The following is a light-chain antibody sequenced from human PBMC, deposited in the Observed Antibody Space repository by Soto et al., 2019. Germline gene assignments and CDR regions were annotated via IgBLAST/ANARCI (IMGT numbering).Light chain of an antibody. CDR3: TSWTTSTTMI. V-gene: IGLV2-14*03. CDR2: DIN. Sequence: QSVLTQPASVSGSPGQSITISCTGTSSDIGAYNFVSWYQQHPGTATKLMLYDINIRPSGVSQRFSGSKSGNTASLTISGLQAEDEADYYCTSWTTSTTMIFGGGTKLTVL. CDR1: SSDIGAYNF. J-gene: IGLJ2*01.